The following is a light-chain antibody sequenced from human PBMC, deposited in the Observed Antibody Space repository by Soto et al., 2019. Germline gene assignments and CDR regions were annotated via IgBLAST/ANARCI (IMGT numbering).Light chain of an antibody. J-gene: IGLJ1*01. Sequence: ALAQPASVSGSPGQSITIPCTGSNSDVGNYNLVSWYQQHPGEAPKLMIYEGSKRPSGVSNRFSGSKSGNTASLTISGLQAEDEADYFCCSYAGSSTYVFGTGTKVTVL. V-gene: IGLV2-23*01. CDR2: EGS. CDR1: NSDVGNYNL. CDR3: CSYAGSSTYV.